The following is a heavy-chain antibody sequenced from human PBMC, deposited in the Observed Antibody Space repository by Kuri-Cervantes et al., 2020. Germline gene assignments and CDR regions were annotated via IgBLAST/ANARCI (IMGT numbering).Heavy chain of an antibody. CDR1: GGSVSSGSYY. D-gene: IGHD3-16*01. Sequence: SETLSLTCTVSGGSVSSGSYYWSWIRQPPGKGLEWIGYIYYSGSTNYNPSLKSRVTISVDTSKNQFSLKLSSVTAADTAEYYCAREAGGYFDYWGQGTLVTVSS. CDR3: AREAGGYFDY. CDR2: IYYSGST. V-gene: IGHV4-61*01. J-gene: IGHJ4*02.